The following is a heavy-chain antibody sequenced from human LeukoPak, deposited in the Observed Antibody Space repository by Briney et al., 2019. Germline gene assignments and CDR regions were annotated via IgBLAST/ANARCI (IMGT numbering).Heavy chain of an antibody. CDR2: INHSGST. D-gene: IGHD2-15*01. Sequence: SETLSLTCAVYGGSFSGYYWSWIRQPPGKGLEWIGEINHSGSTNYNPSLKSRVTTSVDTSKNQFSLKLSSVTAADTAVYYCATNGRWYWFDPWGQGTLVTVSS. CDR1: GGSFSGYY. V-gene: IGHV4-34*01. J-gene: IGHJ5*02. CDR3: ATNGRWYWFDP.